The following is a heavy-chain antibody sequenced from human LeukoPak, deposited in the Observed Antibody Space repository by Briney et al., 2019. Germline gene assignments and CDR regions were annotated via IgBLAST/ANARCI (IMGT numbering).Heavy chain of an antibody. V-gene: IGHV4-38-2*01. D-gene: IGHD3-3*01. J-gene: IGHJ4*02. CDR3: ARYDSRGSGSTQLEY. Sequence: PSETLSLTCAVSGYSISIAYYWGWIRQPPGKGLEWIGRIFRGGSTSYNSSLMSRLTMSMDTSKNQFSLQLTSVTAADTAVYYCARYDSRGSGSTQLEYWGQGILVTISS. CDR1: GYSISIAYY. CDR2: IFRGGST.